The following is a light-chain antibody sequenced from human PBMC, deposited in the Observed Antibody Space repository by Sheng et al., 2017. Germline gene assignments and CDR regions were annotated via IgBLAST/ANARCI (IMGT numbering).Light chain of an antibody. V-gene: IGLV3-1*01. CDR2: QDT. J-gene: IGLJ2*01. Sequence: ELTQPPSVSVSPGQTATITCSGNNVGHKFVCWYQQRPGQSPVLVIYQDTKRPSGIPERFSGSNSGNTATLTISGTQALDEADYYCQTWDSGNVAFGGGT. CDR3: QTWDSGNVA. CDR1: NVGHKF.